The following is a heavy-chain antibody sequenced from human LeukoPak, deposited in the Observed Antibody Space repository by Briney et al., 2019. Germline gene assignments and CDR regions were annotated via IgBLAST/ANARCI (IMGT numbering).Heavy chain of an antibody. Sequence: GGSLRLSCAASGFTFDDYTMHWVRQAPGKGLEWVSLISWDGGSTYYADSVKGRFTISRDNSKNSLYLQMNSLRTEDTALYYCAGSYYDPLDYWGQGTLVTVSS. J-gene: IGHJ4*02. CDR3: AGSYYDPLDY. CDR1: GFTFDDYT. V-gene: IGHV3-43*01. CDR2: ISWDGGST. D-gene: IGHD3-22*01.